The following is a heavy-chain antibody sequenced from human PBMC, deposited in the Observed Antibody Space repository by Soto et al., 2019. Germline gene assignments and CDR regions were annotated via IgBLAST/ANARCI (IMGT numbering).Heavy chain of an antibody. Sequence: QVQLVESGGGVVQPGRSLRLSCAASGFTFSTYGMHWVRQAPGKGLEWVAVISLDGSNKYYADSVKGRFTISRYNSKNTLYLQMNSLRAEDTAVYYWANGSSSSWSPPSYYYGMDVGGQGTTVTVSS. J-gene: IGHJ6*02. CDR2: ISLDGSNK. CDR3: ANGSSSSWSPPSYYYGMDV. CDR1: GFTFSTYG. V-gene: IGHV3-30-3*01. D-gene: IGHD6-13*01.